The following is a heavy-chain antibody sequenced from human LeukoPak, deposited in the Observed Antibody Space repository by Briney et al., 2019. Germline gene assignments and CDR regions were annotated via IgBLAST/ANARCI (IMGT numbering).Heavy chain of an antibody. V-gene: IGHV3-7*01. J-gene: IGHJ4*03. CDR2: IKQEGSEK. D-gene: IGHD2-15*01. CDR3: ARDEYCSGGSCYSGPFDY. Sequence: GGSLRLSCAASGFTFSSSWMSWVRQAPGKGLEWVANIKQEGSEKYYVDSVKGRFTISRDNAQNSLYLQMNSLRAEDTAVYYCARDEYCSGGSCYSGPFDYWGQGTTVTVSS. CDR1: GFTFSSSW.